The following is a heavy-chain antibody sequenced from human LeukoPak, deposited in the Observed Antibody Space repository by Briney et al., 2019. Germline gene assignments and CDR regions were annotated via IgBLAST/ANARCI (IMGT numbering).Heavy chain of an antibody. V-gene: IGHV4-34*01. D-gene: IGHD3-22*01. CDR1: GGSISSYY. CDR2: INHSGST. CDR3: ARSCSGGSCYFPYYYDSSGYYLLDY. J-gene: IGHJ4*02. Sequence: PSETLSLTCTVSGGSISSYYWSWIRQPPGKGLEWIGEINHSGSTNYNPSLKSRVTISVDTSKNQFSLKLSSVTAADTAVYYCARSCSGGSCYFPYYYDSSGYYLLDYWGQGTLVTVSS.